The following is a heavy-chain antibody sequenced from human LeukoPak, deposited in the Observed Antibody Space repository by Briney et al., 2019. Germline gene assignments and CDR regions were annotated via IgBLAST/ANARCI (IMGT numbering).Heavy chain of an antibody. D-gene: IGHD5-12*01. V-gene: IGHV5-51*01. CDR1: GYSFTSYW. Sequence: GESLKISCKGSGYSFTSYWVGWVRQMPGKGLEWMGIIYPGDSDTRYSPSFQGQVTISADKSISTAYLQWSSLKASDTAMYYCARMGGYDSDPPVLPGDWGQGTLVTVSS. CDR2: IYPGDSDT. J-gene: IGHJ4*02. CDR3: ARMGGYDSDPPVLPGD.